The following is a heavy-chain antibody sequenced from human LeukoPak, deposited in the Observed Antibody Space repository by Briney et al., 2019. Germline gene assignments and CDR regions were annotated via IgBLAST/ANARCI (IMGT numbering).Heavy chain of an antibody. CDR3: ARGRYCSGGSCYSYFDY. CDR1: GGSISSYY. CDR2: IYTSGST. J-gene: IGHJ4*02. Sequence: PSETLSLTCTVSGGSISSYYWSWIRQPAGKGLEWIGRIYTSGSTNYNPSLKSRVTMSVDTSKNQFSLKLSSVTAADTAVYYCARGRYCSGGSCYSYFDYWGQGTLVTVSS. V-gene: IGHV4-4*07. D-gene: IGHD2-15*01.